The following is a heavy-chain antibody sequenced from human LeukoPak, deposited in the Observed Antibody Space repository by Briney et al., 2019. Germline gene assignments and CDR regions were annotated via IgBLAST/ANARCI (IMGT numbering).Heavy chain of an antibody. CDR3: ARMRAAVVTLPDY. Sequence: PGRSLRLSCAASGFTFDDYAMHWVRQAPGKGLEWVSGISWNSGSIGYADSVKGRFTISRDNAKNSLYLQMNSLRAEDTALYYCARMRAAVVTLPDYWGQGTLVTVSS. J-gene: IGHJ4*02. D-gene: IGHD4-23*01. CDR2: ISWNSGSI. V-gene: IGHV3-9*01. CDR1: GFTFDDYA.